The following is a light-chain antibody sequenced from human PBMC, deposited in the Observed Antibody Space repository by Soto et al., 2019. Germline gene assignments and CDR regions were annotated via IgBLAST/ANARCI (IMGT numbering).Light chain of an antibody. J-gene: IGLJ3*02. CDR3: QAYDYSLTAMG. V-gene: IGLV1-40*01. CDR2: GNR. Sequence: QYVLTQPPSVSGAPGQRVTISCTGNNSNLGAGYDVHWYQQLPGAAPKLVIFGNRNRPSGVPERFSGSKSGTSASLASTGLQAEDEDDYYCQAYDYSLTAMGFGGGTKVNVL. CDR1: NSNLGAGYD.